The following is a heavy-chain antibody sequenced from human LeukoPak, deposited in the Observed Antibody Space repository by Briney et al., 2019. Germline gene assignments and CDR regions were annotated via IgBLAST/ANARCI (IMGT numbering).Heavy chain of an antibody. CDR3: ARAFPTGHYYYMDV. D-gene: IGHD1-1*01. J-gene: IGHJ6*03. CDR1: GGSISSGSYY. CDR2: IYTSGST. V-gene: IGHV4-61*02. Sequence: SQTLSLTCTVSGGSISSGSYYWSWIRQPAGKGLEWIGRIYTSGSTNYNPSLKSRVSISVDTSKNQFSLKLSSVTAADTAVYYCARAFPTGHYYYMDVWGKGTTVTVSS.